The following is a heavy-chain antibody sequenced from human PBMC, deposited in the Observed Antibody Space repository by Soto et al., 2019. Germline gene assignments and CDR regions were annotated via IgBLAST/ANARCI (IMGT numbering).Heavy chain of an antibody. V-gene: IGHV1-3*01. D-gene: IGHD2-15*01. Sequence: ASVKVSCKASGYTFTSYAMHWVRQAPGQRLEWMGWINADNGNTKYSQKLQGRVTMTTDTSTSTAYMELRSLRSDDTAVYYCARDGGYCSGGSCYSFWFDPWGQGTLVTVSS. J-gene: IGHJ5*02. CDR3: ARDGGYCSGGSCYSFWFDP. CDR2: INADNGNT. CDR1: GYTFTSYA.